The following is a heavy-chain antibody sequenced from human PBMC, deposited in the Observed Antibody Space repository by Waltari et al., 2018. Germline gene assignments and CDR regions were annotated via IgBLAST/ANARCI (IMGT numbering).Heavy chain of an antibody. J-gene: IGHJ4*02. V-gene: IGHV4-34*01. CDR1: GGSFSGYY. CDR2: INHSGST. CDR3: ARGRLWGFGESHLDY. D-gene: IGHD3-10*01. Sequence: QVQLQQWGAGLLKPSETLSPTCAVYGGSFSGYYWRWIRQPPGKGLEWIGEINHSGSTNYNPSLKSRVTISVDTSKNQFSLKLSSVTAADTAVYYCARGRLWGFGESHLDYWGQGTLVTVSS.